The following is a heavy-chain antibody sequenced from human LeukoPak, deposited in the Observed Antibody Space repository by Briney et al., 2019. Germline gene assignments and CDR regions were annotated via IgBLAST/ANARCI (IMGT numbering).Heavy chain of an antibody. CDR3: ARGLRGSSSWYLY. D-gene: IGHD6-13*01. Sequence: SETLSLTCTVSGGSISSSSYYWGWIRQPPGKGLEWIGEINHSGSTNYNPSFKSRVTISVDTSKNQFSLKLSSVTAADTAVYYCARGLRGSSSWYLYWGQGTLVTVSS. CDR2: INHSGST. V-gene: IGHV4-39*07. J-gene: IGHJ4*02. CDR1: GGSISSSSYY.